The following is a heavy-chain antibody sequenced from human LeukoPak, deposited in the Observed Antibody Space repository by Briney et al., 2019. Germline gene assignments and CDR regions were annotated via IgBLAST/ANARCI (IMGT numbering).Heavy chain of an antibody. CDR1: GFTFSGYA. CDR2: IKQDGSEK. Sequence: GGSLRLSCVASGFTFSGYAIHWVRQAPGKGLEWVANIKQDGSEKYYVDSVKGRFTISRDNAKNSLYLQMNSLRAEDTAVYYCARNRPTISVAGTRGYYYYYMDVWGKGTTVTVSS. J-gene: IGHJ6*03. D-gene: IGHD6-19*01. CDR3: ARNRPTISVAGTRGYYYYYMDV. V-gene: IGHV3-7*01.